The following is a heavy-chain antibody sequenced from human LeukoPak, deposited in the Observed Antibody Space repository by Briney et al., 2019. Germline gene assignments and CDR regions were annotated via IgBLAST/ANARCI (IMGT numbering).Heavy chain of an antibody. CDR3: ARNLATKNYFDF. CDR1: GLTVNTNT. J-gene: IGHJ4*02. V-gene: IGHV3-66*01. Sequence: GRYLRLSCAAYGLTVNTNTMSWVRQAPGQGLEWVSATFSGHTTYYADSVKGRFIISRDTSKNTLYLQLSSLRVEDTAVYYCARNLATKNYFDFWGLGTLVTVSS. CDR2: TFSGHTT.